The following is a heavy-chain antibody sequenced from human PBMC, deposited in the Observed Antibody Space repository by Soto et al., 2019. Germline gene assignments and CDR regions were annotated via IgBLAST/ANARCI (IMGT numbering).Heavy chain of an antibody. CDR3: ARDARGDEAPMDY. Sequence: QVQLVQSGAEVKKPGASVKVSCKASGYTFTGYYMHWVRQAPGQGLEWMGWINPNSGGTNYAQKLQGWITMTRDTSISTAYMELSRLRSDDTAVYYCARDARGDEAPMDYWGQGTLVTVSS. J-gene: IGHJ4*02. CDR1: GYTFTGYY. V-gene: IGHV1-2*04. D-gene: IGHD3-10*01. CDR2: INPNSGGT.